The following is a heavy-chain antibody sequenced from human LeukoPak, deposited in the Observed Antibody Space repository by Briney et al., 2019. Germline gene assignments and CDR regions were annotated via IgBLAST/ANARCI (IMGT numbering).Heavy chain of an antibody. CDR2: ISSSSSYI. D-gene: IGHD6-19*01. CDR3: ARDGERIAVAGRANWFDP. CDR1: GFTFSSYS. V-gene: IGHV3-21*01. Sequence: PGGSLRLSCAASGFTFSSYSMNWVRQAPGKGLEWVSSISSSSSYIYYADSVKGRFTISRDNAKNSLYLQMNSLRAEDTAVYYCARDGERIAVAGRANWFDPWGQGTLVTVSS. J-gene: IGHJ5*02.